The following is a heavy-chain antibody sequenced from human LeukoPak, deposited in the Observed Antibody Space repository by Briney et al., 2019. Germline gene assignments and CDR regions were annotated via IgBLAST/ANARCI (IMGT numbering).Heavy chain of an antibody. CDR1: RFTLSSYW. V-gene: IGHV3-74*01. Sequence: RGSLRLSRAPSRFTLSSYWMHWVRQAPGNGRVWGSRINTDGRSTSYADSVQGRFTISRDNSKNTIYLQMNSLRDGDTAVYYCSRETPDRHDKIENWGQGTLVTVSS. CDR2: INTDGRST. CDR3: SRETPDRHDKIEN. J-gene: IGHJ1*01. D-gene: IGHD3-22*01.